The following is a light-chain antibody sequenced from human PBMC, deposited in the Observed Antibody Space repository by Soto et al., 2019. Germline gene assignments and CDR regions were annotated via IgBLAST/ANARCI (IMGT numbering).Light chain of an antibody. CDR1: QTISTN. V-gene: IGKV3-15*01. CDR3: HQYNNYYT. Sequence: EIVMTQSPATLSVSPGERAILSCRASQTISTNLAWYQHKPGQTPRLLIYGASTRATGVPARFSGSGSWTEFTLTISSLQSEDFAVYYCHQYNNYYTVGQGTKLEIK. J-gene: IGKJ2*01. CDR2: GAS.